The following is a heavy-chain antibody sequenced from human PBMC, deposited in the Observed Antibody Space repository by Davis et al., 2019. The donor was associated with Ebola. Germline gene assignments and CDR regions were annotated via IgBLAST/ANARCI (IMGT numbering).Heavy chain of an antibody. CDR2: ISYDGSNK. CDR1: GFTFSSYA. D-gene: IGHD2-2*01. J-gene: IGHJ6*02. CDR3: ARDMVVPAAGKYYYYGMDV. Sequence: SLKISCAASGFTFSSYAMHWVRQAPGKGLEWVAVISYDGSNKYYADSVKGRFTISRDNSKNTLYLQMNSLRAEDTAVYYCARDMVVPAAGKYYYYGMDVWGQGTTVTVSS. V-gene: IGHV3-30-3*01.